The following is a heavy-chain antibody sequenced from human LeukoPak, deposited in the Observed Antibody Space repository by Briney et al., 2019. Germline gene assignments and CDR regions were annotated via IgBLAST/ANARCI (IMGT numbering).Heavy chain of an antibody. J-gene: IGHJ4*02. V-gene: IGHV3-7*01. Sequence: GGSLRLSCAASGFTFSSYWMGWVRQAPGRGLEWVANIKQDGSEKYFVGSVKGRFTISRDNAKNSLYLQMNSLRAEDTAVYYCARDPYSSSSIDYWGQGTLVTVSS. CDR3: ARDPYSSSSIDY. D-gene: IGHD6-6*01. CDR2: IKQDGSEK. CDR1: GFTFSSYW.